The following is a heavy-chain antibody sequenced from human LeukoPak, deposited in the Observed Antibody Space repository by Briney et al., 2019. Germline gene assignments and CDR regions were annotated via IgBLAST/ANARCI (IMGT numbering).Heavy chain of an antibody. CDR3: ARNSVYDIPY. Sequence: SETLSLTCTVSDVSFSNYYWSWIRQPAGQGLEWIGRIYPSGSTDYSPSLKSRVTISVDKSNNQFSLKLSSVTAADTAVYYCARNSVYDIPYWGQGTLVTVSS. CDR2: IYPSGST. J-gene: IGHJ4*02. V-gene: IGHV4-4*07. D-gene: IGHD5/OR15-5a*01. CDR1: DVSFSNYY.